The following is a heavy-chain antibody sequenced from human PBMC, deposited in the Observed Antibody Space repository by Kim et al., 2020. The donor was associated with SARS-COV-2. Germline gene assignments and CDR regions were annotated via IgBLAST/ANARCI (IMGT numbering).Heavy chain of an antibody. V-gene: IGHV1-18*01. J-gene: IGHJ4*02. Sequence: ATKTQGRATMTPDTSTSTAYLELRSLRSDDTAVYYCAREVSRGVVVNDYWGQGTLVTVSS. CDR3: AREVSRGVVVNDY. D-gene: IGHD3-22*01.